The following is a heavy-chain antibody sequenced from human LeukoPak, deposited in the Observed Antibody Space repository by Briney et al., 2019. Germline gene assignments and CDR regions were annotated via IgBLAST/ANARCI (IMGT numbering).Heavy chain of an antibody. CDR1: GYTFTSYG. CDR3: ARDTNIAAAGSTKPSYYYYMDV. Sequence: ASVKVSCKASGYTFTSYGISWVRQAPGQGLEWMGWISAYNGNTNYAQKLQGRVTMTTDTSTGTAYMELRSLRSDDTAVYYCARDTNIAAAGSTKPSYYYYMDVWGKGTTVTVSS. D-gene: IGHD6-13*01. V-gene: IGHV1-18*01. CDR2: ISAYNGNT. J-gene: IGHJ6*03.